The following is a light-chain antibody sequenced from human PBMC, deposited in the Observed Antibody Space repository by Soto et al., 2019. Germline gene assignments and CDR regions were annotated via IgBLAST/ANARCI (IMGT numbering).Light chain of an antibody. CDR2: AVS. Sequence: QSALTQPASVSGSPGQSITISCTGTSSDVGGYNYVSWYQQHPGKAPKLMIYAVSNRPSGVSNRFSGSKSGNTATLTISGLQAEDEADYYCCSYTVSGTYVFGTGTTVTVL. CDR1: SSDVGGYNY. CDR3: CSYTVSGTYV. J-gene: IGLJ1*01. V-gene: IGLV2-14*01.